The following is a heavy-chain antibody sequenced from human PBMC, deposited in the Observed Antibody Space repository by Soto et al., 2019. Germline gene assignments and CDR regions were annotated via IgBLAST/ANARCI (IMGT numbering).Heavy chain of an antibody. CDR3: ARSGFSTMVRGVIIGPGDFDY. J-gene: IGHJ4*02. V-gene: IGHV4-61*05. Sequence: PSETLSLTCTVSGGSISSSSYYWGWIRQPPGKGLEWIGYIYYSGSTNYNPSLKSRVTISVDTSKNQFSLKLSSVTAADTAVYYCARSGFSTMVRGVIIGPGDFDYWGQGTLVTVSS. CDR1: GGSISSSSYY. CDR2: IYYSGST. D-gene: IGHD3-10*01.